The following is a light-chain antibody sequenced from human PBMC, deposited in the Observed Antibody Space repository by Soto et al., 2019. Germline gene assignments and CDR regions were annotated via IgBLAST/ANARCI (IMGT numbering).Light chain of an antibody. Sequence: QSALTQPASVSGSPGQSITISCTGTSSDVGGYNYVSWYQQHPGKAPKLMIYDVSNRPLGVSNRFSGSKSGNTASLTISGRQAEDEADYYCSSYTSSSTLVFGTGTKLTVL. CDR2: DVS. J-gene: IGLJ1*01. V-gene: IGLV2-14*01. CDR3: SSYTSSSTLV. CDR1: SSDVGGYNY.